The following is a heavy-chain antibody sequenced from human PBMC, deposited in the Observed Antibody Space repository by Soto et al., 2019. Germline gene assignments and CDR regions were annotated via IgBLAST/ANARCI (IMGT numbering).Heavy chain of an antibody. CDR1: GYTFTSYG. J-gene: IGHJ6*02. CDR3: ARDNDSGYFYYYYYYGMDV. D-gene: IGHD5-12*01. V-gene: IGHV1-18*01. CDR2: ISAYNGNT. Sequence: ASVKVSCKASGYTFTSYGISWVRQAPGQGLEWMGWISAYNGNTNYAQKLQGRVTMTTDTSTSTAYMELRSLRSDDTAVYYCARDNDSGYFYYYYYYGMDVWGQGTTVTVSS.